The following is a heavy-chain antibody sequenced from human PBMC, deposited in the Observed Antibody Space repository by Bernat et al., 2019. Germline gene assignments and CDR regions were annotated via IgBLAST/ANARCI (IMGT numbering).Heavy chain of an antibody. V-gene: IGHV3-23*01. J-gene: IGHJ6*02. CDR3: ARDEEQWLVRYYYGMDV. D-gene: IGHD6-19*01. Sequence: EVQLLESGGGLVQPGGSLRLSCAASGFTFSSYAMSWVRQAPGKGLEWVSAISGSGGSTYYADSVKGRFTISRDNSKNTLYLQMNSLRAEDTAVYYCARDEEQWLVRYYYGMDVWGQGTTVTVSS. CDR2: ISGSGGST. CDR1: GFTFSSYA.